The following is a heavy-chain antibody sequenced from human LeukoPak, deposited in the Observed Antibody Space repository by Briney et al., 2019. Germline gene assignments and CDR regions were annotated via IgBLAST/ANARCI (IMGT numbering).Heavy chain of an antibody. V-gene: IGHV4-4*02. J-gene: IGHJ4*02. CDR3: AREIFGARAFQY. Sequence: SGTLSLTCAVSGDSLNTNTWWSWVRRPPGKGLEWTGEIFHSGSTNYHPSLESRLTISMDKSKNSFSLRLTSVTAADTAVYYCAREIFGARAFQYWGQGILVTVSS. CDR1: GDSLNTNTW. CDR2: IFHSGST. D-gene: IGHD3-3*01.